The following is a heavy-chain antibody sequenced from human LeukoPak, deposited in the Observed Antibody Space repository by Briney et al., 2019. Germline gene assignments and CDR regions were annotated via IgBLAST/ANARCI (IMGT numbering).Heavy chain of an antibody. V-gene: IGHV3-15*01. J-gene: IGHJ4*02. CDR2: IKSKTDGGTT. CDR1: GFTFSNAW. CDR3: TTGSDVPYDYVWGSYKLHRDY. Sequence: GGSLRLSCGASGFTFSNAWMSWVRQAPGKGLEWVGRIKSKTDGGTTDYAAPVKGRFTISRDDSQNTLYLQMNSLKTEDTAVYYCTTGSDVPYDYVWGSYKLHRDYWGRGTLVTVSS. D-gene: IGHD3-16*01.